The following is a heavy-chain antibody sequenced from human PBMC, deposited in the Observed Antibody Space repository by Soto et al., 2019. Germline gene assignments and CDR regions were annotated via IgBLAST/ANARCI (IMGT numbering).Heavy chain of an antibody. V-gene: IGHV1-18*01. J-gene: IGHJ3*02. CDR3: ARDLTYYDFWSGYYTNLEPDAFDI. D-gene: IGHD3-3*01. Sequence: ASVKVSCKASGYTFTSYGISWVRQAPGQGLEWMGWISAYNGNTNYAQKLQGRVTMTTDTSTSTAYMELRSLRSDDTAVYYCARDLTYYDFWSGYYTNLEPDAFDIWGQGTMVTVS. CDR1: GYTFTSYG. CDR2: ISAYNGNT.